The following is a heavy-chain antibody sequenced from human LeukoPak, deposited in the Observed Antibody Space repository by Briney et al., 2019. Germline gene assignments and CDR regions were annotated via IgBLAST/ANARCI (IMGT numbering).Heavy chain of an antibody. Sequence: PGGSLRLSCAASGFTFSDYYMSWVRQAPGKGLEWVSSISRSSSYIYYADSVKGRFTISRDNAKNSLYLQMNSLRAEDTAIYYCARDRPSHRPGMVGEYWGQGTLVTVSS. D-gene: IGHD5-18*01. CDR2: ISRSSSYI. J-gene: IGHJ4*02. V-gene: IGHV3-21*01. CDR1: GFTFSDYY. CDR3: ARDRPSHRPGMVGEY.